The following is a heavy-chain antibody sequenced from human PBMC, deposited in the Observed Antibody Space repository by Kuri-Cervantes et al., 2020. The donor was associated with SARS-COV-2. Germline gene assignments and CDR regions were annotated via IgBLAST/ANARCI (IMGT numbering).Heavy chain of an antibody. V-gene: IGHV3-30*07. CDR2: ISYDGSDK. Sequence: LSLTCAASGFTFSNYAIHWVRQAPGKGLEWVALISYDGSDKNYADSVKGRFTISRDNAKNSLYLQMNSLRAEDTAVYYCARDHSSSSIYYYMDVWGKGTTVTVSS. J-gene: IGHJ6*03. D-gene: IGHD6-6*01. CDR3: ARDHSSSSIYYYMDV. CDR1: GFTFSNYA.